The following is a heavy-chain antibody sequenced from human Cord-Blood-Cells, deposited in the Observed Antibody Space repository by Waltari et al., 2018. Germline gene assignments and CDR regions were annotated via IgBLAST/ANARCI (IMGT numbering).Heavy chain of an antibody. CDR2: IIPIFGTA. CDR1: GGTFSSYA. V-gene: IGHV1-69*01. J-gene: IGHJ4*02. Sequence: VKVSCKASGGTFSSYAISWVRQAPGQGLEWMGGIIPIFGTANYAQKFQGRVTITADESTSTAYMELSSLRSEDTAVYYCARALRDDSSGYYGYWGQGTLVTVSS. D-gene: IGHD3-22*01. CDR3: ARALRDDSSGYYGY.